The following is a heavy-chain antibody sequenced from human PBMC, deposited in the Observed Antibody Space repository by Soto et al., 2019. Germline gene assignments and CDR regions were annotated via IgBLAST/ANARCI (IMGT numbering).Heavy chain of an antibody. Sequence: GGSVRLSCAASGFTFSSYGMHWVRQAPGKGLEWVAVIWYDGSNKYYADSVKGRFTISRDNSKNTLYLQMNSLRAEDTAVYYCARGWETVVVPATLDYWGQGTLVTVSS. V-gene: IGHV3-33*01. D-gene: IGHD2-2*01. CDR3: ARGWETVVVPATLDY. J-gene: IGHJ4*02. CDR1: GFTFSSYG. CDR2: IWYDGSNK.